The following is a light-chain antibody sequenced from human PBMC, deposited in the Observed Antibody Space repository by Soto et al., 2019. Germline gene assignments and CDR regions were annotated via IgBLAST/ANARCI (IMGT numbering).Light chain of an antibody. CDR3: QQTNRFPIT. Sequence: DIQMTQSPSSLSASVGDRVTITCRASQNINTFLNWYQQKPGESPRLLIYSASNLQTGVPSGFSGSGSGTDFTLTISSLQSEDFATYYCQQTNRFPITFGGGTKVEI. J-gene: IGKJ4*02. CDR1: QNINTF. CDR2: SAS. V-gene: IGKV1-39*01.